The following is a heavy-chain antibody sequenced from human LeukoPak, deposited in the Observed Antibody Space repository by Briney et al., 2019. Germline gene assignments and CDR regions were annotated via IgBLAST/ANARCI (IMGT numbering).Heavy chain of an antibody. J-gene: IGHJ6*03. CDR2: IYYSGST. CDR3: ARGGISRSYYYYMDV. CDR1: GGSISSYC. Sequence: SETLSLTCTVSGGSISSYCWSWIRQPPGKGRGWLGYIYYSGSTNYNPSLKSRVTISVDTSKNQFSLKLSSVTAADTAVYYCARGGISRSYYYYMDVWGKGTTVTISS. D-gene: IGHD3-3*02. V-gene: IGHV4-59*01.